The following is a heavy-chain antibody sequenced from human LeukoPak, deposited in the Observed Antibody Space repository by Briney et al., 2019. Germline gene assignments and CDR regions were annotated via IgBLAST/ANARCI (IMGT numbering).Heavy chain of an antibody. CDR2: INPNSGDT. D-gene: IGHD6-13*01. CDR3: ARAQSLTAPAGTFANS. V-gene: IGHV1-2*02. J-gene: IGHJ4*02. Sequence: GASVTVSCKASGYTFTGYFLHWVRRAPGQGFEWMGWINPNSGDTSYTQTFQGRVTMTRDTSISTAYMELSSLRSDDTAVYYCARAQSLTAPAGTFANSWGQGTLVTVSS. CDR1: GYTFTGYF.